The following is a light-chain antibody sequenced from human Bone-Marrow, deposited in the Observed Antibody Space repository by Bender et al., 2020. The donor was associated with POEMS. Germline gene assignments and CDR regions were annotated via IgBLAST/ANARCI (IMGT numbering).Light chain of an antibody. J-gene: IGLJ2*01. CDR3: SSYTTTTVL. Sequence: QSALTQPASVSGSPGQSITISCTGTSSDVGASNYVSWYQQPPGKAPKLMIYDVSNRPSGVSNRFSGSKSGNTASLTISGLQAEDEADYYCSSYTTTTVLFGGGTKLTVL. CDR2: DVS. V-gene: IGLV2-14*03. CDR1: SSDVGASNY.